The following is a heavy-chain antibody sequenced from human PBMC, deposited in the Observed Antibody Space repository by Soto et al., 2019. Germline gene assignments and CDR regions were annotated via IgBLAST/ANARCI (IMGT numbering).Heavy chain of an antibody. J-gene: IGHJ6*02. Sequence: SVKVSCKASGGTFSSYAISWVRQAPGQGLEWMGGIIPIFGTANYAQKFQGRVTVTAEESTSTAYMELSSLRSEETAVYYCASVRATDYYGMDVWGQGTTVTVSS. CDR3: ASVRATDYYGMDV. CDR1: GGTFSSYA. CDR2: IIPIFGTA. D-gene: IGHD2-8*01. V-gene: IGHV1-69*13.